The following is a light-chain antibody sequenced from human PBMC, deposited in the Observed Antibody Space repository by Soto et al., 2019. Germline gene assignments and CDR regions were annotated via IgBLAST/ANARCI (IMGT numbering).Light chain of an antibody. CDR1: QSVSSN. CDR2: GAS. CDR3: QEYNNWPLT. J-gene: IGKJ4*01. V-gene: IGKV3-15*01. Sequence: EIVMTQSPATLSVSPGERATLSCRASQSVSSNLAWYQQKPGQAPRLLIYGASTRATGIPARFSGSGSGTGFTLTISSLQSEDVAVYYCQEYNNWPLTFGGGTKVEIK.